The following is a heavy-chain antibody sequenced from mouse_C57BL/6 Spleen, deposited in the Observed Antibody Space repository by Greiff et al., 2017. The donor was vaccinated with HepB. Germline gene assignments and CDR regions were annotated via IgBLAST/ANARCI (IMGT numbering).Heavy chain of an antibody. CDR3: ARRAIYYGSSYDFDY. V-gene: IGHV1-55*01. Sequence: VKLQQPGAELVKPGASVKMSCKASGYTFTSYWITWVKQRPGQGLEWIGDIYPGSGSTNYNEKFKSKATLTVDTSSSTAYMQLSSLTSEDSAVYYCARRAIYYGSSYDFDYWGQGTTLTVSS. CDR1: GYTFTSYW. J-gene: IGHJ2*01. D-gene: IGHD1-1*01. CDR2: IYPGSGST.